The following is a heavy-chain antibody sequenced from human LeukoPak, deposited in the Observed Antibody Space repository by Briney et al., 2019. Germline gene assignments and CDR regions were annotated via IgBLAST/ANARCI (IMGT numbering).Heavy chain of an antibody. CDR3: ARDYDILTGDYYYYYGMDV. CDR2: INPSGGST. D-gene: IGHD3-9*01. V-gene: IGHV1-46*01. J-gene: IGHJ6*02. Sequence: ASVKVSCKASGYTFTSYGISWVRQAPGQGLEWMGIINPSGGSTSYAQKFQGRVTMTRDTSTSTVYMELSSLRSEDTAVYYCARDYDILTGDYYYYYGMDVWGQGTTVTVSS. CDR1: GYTFTSYG.